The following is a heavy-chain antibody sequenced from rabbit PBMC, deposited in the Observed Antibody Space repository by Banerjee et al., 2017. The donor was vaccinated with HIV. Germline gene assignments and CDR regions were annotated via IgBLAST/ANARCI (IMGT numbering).Heavy chain of an antibody. D-gene: IGHD4-1*01. V-gene: IGHV1S45*01. CDR2: IGGGSSGIT. CDR1: GFSFSNNYV. CDR3: ARDLAGVTGWNFGL. Sequence: QEQLEESGGDLVKPEGSLTLTCTASGFSFSNNYVMCWVRQAPGKGLEWIGCIGGGSSGITYYASWAKGRFTISKTSSTTVTLQMTSLTAADTATYFCARDLAGVTGWNFGLWGPGTLVTVS. J-gene: IGHJ4*01.